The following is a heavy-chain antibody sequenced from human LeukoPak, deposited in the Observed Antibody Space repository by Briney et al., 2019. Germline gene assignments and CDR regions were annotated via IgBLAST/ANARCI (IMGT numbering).Heavy chain of an antibody. V-gene: IGHV3-53*01. Sequence: PGGSLRLSCAASGFTVSSNYMSWVRQAPGKGLEWVSVIYSSGTTYYADSVKGRFTISRDISKNTLYLQMNSLRAEDTAVYYCARDRGYSSMDVWGKGTTVTVSS. J-gene: IGHJ6*03. D-gene: IGHD5-18*01. CDR3: ARDRGYSSMDV. CDR1: GFTVSSNY. CDR2: IYSSGTT.